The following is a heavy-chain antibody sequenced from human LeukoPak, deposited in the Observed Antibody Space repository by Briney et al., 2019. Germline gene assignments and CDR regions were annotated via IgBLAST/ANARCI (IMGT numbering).Heavy chain of an antibody. V-gene: IGHV1-18*01. Sequence: ASVKVSCKASGYTFTSYGISWVRQASGQGLEWMGWISAYNGNTNYAQKLQGRVTMTTDTSTSTAYMELRSLRSDDTAVYYCARDIWGRYGYWYLDLWGRGTLVTVSS. CDR1: GYTFTSYG. D-gene: IGHD1-26*01. CDR3: ARDIWGRYGYWYLDL. CDR2: ISAYNGNT. J-gene: IGHJ2*01.